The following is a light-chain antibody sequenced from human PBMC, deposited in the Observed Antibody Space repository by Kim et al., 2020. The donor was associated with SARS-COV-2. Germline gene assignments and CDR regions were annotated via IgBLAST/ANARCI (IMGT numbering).Light chain of an antibody. CDR3: QQYDDRPPYT. CDR2: GAS. J-gene: IGKJ2*01. CDR1: QGISSR. Sequence: VSPGERATLSCRASQGISSRLAWYQQKPGQAPRLLIYGASTRATGIPARFSGSGSGTEFSLTISSLQSEDFAVYYCQQYDDRPPYTFGQGTKLEI. V-gene: IGKV3-15*01.